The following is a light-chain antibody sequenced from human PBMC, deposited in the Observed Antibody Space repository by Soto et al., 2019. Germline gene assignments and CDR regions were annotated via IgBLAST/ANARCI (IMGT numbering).Light chain of an antibody. CDR3: SSYGGYNNVI. J-gene: IGLJ2*01. V-gene: IGLV2-8*01. Sequence: QSALTQPPSASGSPGQSVTISCTGTSSDVGGYNYVSWYQQHPDKAPKLIIYEVSKRPSGVPDRFSGSKSGNTASLTVSGLQAEDEADCYCSSYGGYNNVIFGGGTQLTVL. CDR1: SSDVGGYNY. CDR2: EVS.